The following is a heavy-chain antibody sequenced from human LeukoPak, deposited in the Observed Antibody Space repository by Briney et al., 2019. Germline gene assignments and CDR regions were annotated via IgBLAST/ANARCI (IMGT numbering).Heavy chain of an antibody. Sequence: SGTLSLTCTVSGGSISSSSYYWGWIRRPPGKGLEWIGSIYYSGSTYYNPSLKSRVTISVDTSKNQFSLKLSSVTAADTAVYYCARGVPPIFGVVIIPDTYYFDYWGQGTLVTVSS. CDR2: IYYSGST. V-gene: IGHV4-39*07. CDR3: ARGVPPIFGVVIIPDTYYFDY. J-gene: IGHJ4*02. D-gene: IGHD3-3*01. CDR1: GGSISSSSYY.